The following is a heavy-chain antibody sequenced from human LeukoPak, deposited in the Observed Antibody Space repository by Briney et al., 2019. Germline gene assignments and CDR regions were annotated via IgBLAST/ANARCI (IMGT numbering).Heavy chain of an antibody. CDR3: AKASSTSYDDGCGYCDY. CDR1: RFTFTSYA. D-gene: IGHD3-22*01. J-gene: IGHJ4*02. V-gene: IGHV3-23*01. Sequence: PGGSLRLSCAASRFTFTSYAMTWVRQAPGKGLEWVSVISGSGGNTYYADSVKGRFTISRDNSKNTLFLQMNSLRAEDTAIYYCAKASSTSYDDGCGYCDYWGQGTLVTVSS. CDR2: ISGSGGNT.